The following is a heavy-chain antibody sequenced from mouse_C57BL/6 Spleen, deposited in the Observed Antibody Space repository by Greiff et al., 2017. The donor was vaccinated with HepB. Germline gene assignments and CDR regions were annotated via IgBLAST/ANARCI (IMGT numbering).Heavy chain of an antibody. Sequence: VQLQQPGAELVRPGSSVKLSCKASGYTFTSYWMHWVKQRPIQGLEWIGNIDPSDSETHYNQKFKDKATLTVDKSSSTAYMQLSSLTSEDSAVYYCARSGDYYDYDRYFDVWGTGTTVTVSS. J-gene: IGHJ1*03. CDR2: IDPSDSET. CDR1: GYTFTSYW. D-gene: IGHD2-4*01. CDR3: ARSGDYYDYDRYFDV. V-gene: IGHV1-52*01.